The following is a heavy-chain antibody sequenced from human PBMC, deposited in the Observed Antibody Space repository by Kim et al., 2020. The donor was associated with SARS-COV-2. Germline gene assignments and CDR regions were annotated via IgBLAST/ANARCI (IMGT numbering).Heavy chain of an antibody. J-gene: IGHJ4*02. V-gene: IGHV5-51*01. CDR2: IYPGDSDT. Sequence: GESLKISCKGSGYSFTSYWIGWVRQMPGKGLEWMGIIYPGDSDTRYSPSFQGQVTISADKSISTAYLQWSSLKASDTAMYYCARPYRYDFWSGYYLDYWGQGTLVTVSS. CDR1: GYSFTSYW. CDR3: ARPYRYDFWSGYYLDY. D-gene: IGHD3-3*01.